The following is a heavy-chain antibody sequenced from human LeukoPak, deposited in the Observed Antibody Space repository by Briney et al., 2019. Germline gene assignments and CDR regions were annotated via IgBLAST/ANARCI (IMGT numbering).Heavy chain of an antibody. CDR1: GYSFTSYW. Sequence: GESLKISCNGSGYSFTSYWIGWVRQMPGKGLGWMGIIYPGDSDTRYSPSFQGQVTISADKSISTAYLQWSSLKASDTAMYYCATSIGNGCNMFRYFDYWGQGTLVTVSS. CDR3: ATSIGNGCNMFRYFDY. V-gene: IGHV5-51*01. D-gene: IGHD5-24*01. J-gene: IGHJ4*02. CDR2: IYPGDSDT.